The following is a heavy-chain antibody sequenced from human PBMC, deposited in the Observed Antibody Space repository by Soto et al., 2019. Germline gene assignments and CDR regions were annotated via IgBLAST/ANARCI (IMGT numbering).Heavy chain of an antibody. D-gene: IGHD4-17*01. CDR3: AKGPLYGDYDSG. CDR2: ISGRGGST. CDR1: GFTFSSYA. J-gene: IGHJ4*02. V-gene: IGHV3-23*01. Sequence: EVQLLESGGGLVQPGGSLRLSCAASGFTFSSYAMSWVRQAPGKGLEWVSGISGRGGSTYYADSVKGRFTISRDNSKNTLYLQMNSLRAEDTAVYYCAKGPLYGDYDSGWGQGTLVTVSS.